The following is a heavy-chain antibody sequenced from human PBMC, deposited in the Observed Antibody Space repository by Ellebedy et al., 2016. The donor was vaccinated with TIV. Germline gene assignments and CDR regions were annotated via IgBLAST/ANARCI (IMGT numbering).Heavy chain of an antibody. J-gene: IGHJ5*02. V-gene: IGHV1-8*01. CDR2: MNPNSGET. CDR1: GYTFTTYD. CDR3: ARATGRFDP. Sequence: AASVKVSCKASGYTFTTYDINWARQATGQGLEYMGWMNPNSGETDYAQKFQGRVTMTRNTSTSTAYLELSSLRSEDTAVYWCARATGRFDPWGQGTLVTVSS.